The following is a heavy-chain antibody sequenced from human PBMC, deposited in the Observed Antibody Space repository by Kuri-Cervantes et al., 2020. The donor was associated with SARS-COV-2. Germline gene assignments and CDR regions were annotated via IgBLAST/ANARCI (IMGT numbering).Heavy chain of an antibody. CDR3: TTAPMVVVPGAIVA. D-gene: IGHD2-2*02. J-gene: IGHJ5*02. Sequence: GESLKISCAASGITFSNAWVSWVRQAPGKGLELVGRIKSKIDGGTTDYAAPVKGRFTISRDDSKNTLYMQMNSLKAEDTAVYYCTTAPMVVVPGAIVAWGQGTLVTVSS. V-gene: IGHV3-15*01. CDR1: GITFSNAW. CDR2: IKSKIDGGTT.